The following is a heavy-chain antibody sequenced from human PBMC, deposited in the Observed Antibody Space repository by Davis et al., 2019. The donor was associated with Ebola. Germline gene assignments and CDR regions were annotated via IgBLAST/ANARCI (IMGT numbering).Heavy chain of an antibody. V-gene: IGHV3-64*04. J-gene: IGHJ6*02. D-gene: IGHD2-2*01. CDR3: AREEVVPAAIWGNYYYYGMDV. CDR1: GFTFSSYA. CDR2: ISSNGGST. Sequence: GGSLRLSCSASGFTFSSYAMHWVRQAPGKGLEYVSAISSNGGSTYYADSVKGRFTISRDNAKNTLYLQMNSLRAEDTAVYYCAREEVVPAAIWGNYYYYGMDVWGQGTTVTVSS.